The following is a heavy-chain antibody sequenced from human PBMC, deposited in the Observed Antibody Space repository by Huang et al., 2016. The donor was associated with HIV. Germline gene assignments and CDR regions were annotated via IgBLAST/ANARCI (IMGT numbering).Heavy chain of an antibody. Sequence: EVQLVESGGIVIQPGGSLRLSCTAYGFTFSDYNMQWVRQAPGKGMEWVSIINSDGGHTSYADSVKGRFTISRDNTKNSLYLQMSSLRTEDTALYHCAKDDRGGSIDYWGQGTMVTVSS. CDR1: GFTFSDYN. V-gene: IGHV3-43*01. CDR2: INSDGGHT. J-gene: IGHJ4*02. D-gene: IGHD2-15*01. CDR3: AKDDRGGSIDY.